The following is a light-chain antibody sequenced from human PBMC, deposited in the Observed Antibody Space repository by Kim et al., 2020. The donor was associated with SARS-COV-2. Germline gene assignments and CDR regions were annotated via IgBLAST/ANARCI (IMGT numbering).Light chain of an antibody. J-gene: IGLJ2*01. CDR1: SGSIDDNY. V-gene: IGLV6-57*03. CDR2: EDD. Sequence: GNTVTISSTRSSGSIDDNYVQWYQQRPGGVPTTVIYEDDQRPSGVSDRFSGSIDNSSNSASLTISGLRTEDEADYYCQSYNRDNVLFGGGTQLTVL. CDR3: QSYNRDNVL.